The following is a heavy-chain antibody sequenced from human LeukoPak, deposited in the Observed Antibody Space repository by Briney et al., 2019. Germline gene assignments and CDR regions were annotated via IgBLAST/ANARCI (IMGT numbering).Heavy chain of an antibody. D-gene: IGHD1-14*01. V-gene: IGHV3-74*01. J-gene: IGHJ4*02. CDR2: INSDGSST. CDR3: AKDRSFFQYRHLGLFDY. Sequence: GGSLRLSCAASGFAFSSYWMHWVRQAPGKGLVWVSRINSDGSSTNYADSVKGRFTIPRDNAKNTLYLQMNSLRADDTALYYCAKDRSFFQYRHLGLFDYWGQGTLVTVSS. CDR1: GFAFSSYW.